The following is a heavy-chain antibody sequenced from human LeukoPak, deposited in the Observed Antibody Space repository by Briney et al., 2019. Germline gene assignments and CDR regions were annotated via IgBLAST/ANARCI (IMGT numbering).Heavy chain of an antibody. V-gene: IGHV4-4*02. Sequence: SGTLSLTCAVSGGSISSSNWWSWVRQPPGKGLEWIGEIYHSGSTNYNPSLKSRVTISVDTSKNQFSLKLSSVTAADTAVYYCARDPPTKGIAAAGTGPGGHYYYMDVWGKGTTVTVSS. CDR1: GGSISSSNW. CDR2: IYHSGST. D-gene: IGHD6-13*01. CDR3: ARDPPTKGIAAAGTGPGGHYYYMDV. J-gene: IGHJ6*03.